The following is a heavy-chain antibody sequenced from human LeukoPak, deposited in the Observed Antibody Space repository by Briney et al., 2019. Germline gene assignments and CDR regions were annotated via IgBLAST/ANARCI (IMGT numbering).Heavy chain of an antibody. D-gene: IGHD4-17*01. CDR3: ARGTTVTIWFDP. Sequence: SETLSLTCTVSGGSISSGSYYWSWIRQPAGKGLEWIGRIYTSGSTNYNPSLKSRVTISVDTSKNQFSLKLSSVTAADTAVYYCARGTTVTIWFDPWGQGTLVTVSS. J-gene: IGHJ5*02. CDR2: IYTSGST. V-gene: IGHV4-61*02. CDR1: GGSISSGSYY.